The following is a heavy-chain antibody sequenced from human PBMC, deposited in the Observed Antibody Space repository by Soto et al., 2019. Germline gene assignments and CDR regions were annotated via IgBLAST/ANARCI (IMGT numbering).Heavy chain of an antibody. Sequence: QVPLVESGGGVVQPGRSLRLSCAASGFTFSSYAMHWVRQAPGKGLEWVALISYDGRNKYYADSVKGRFTISRDSSKNTLYLQMNSLTAEDTAVYYCAREVEGLDYWGQGTLVTVSS. D-gene: IGHD2-15*01. J-gene: IGHJ4*02. CDR2: ISYDGRNK. CDR1: GFTFSSYA. CDR3: AREVEGLDY. V-gene: IGHV3-30*04.